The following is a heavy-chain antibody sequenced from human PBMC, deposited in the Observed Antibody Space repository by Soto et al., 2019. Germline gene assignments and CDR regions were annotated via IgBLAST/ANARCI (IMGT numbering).Heavy chain of an antibody. CDR3: TTVALFSCLQLRIDP. J-gene: IGHJ5*02. V-gene: IGHV3-15*07. D-gene: IGHD1-1*01. Sequence: GGSLRLSCAASGFTFSSYAWINSVRQTPGKGLEWVGRVKSKTDGGTTDFAAPVKARFAISRDDSKHMVYLEMNSLKTEDTAILDCTTVALFSCLQLRIDPRGHGT. CDR1: GFTFSSYAW. CDR2: VKSKTDGGTT.